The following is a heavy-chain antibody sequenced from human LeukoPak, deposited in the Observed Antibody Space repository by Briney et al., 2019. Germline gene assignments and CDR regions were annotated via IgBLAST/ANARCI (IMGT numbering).Heavy chain of an antibody. D-gene: IGHD6-6*01. Sequence: GGSLRLSCAASGFTFSTYWMTWVRQAPGKGPEWVANIKEDGSATYYVDSVKGRFTISRDNAKKSLYLQMNSLRAEDTAVYYCARCSGVFGSSGYWGQGTLVTVSS. CDR2: IKEDGSAT. J-gene: IGHJ4*02. CDR1: GFTFSTYW. CDR3: ARCSGVFGSSGY. V-gene: IGHV3-7*04.